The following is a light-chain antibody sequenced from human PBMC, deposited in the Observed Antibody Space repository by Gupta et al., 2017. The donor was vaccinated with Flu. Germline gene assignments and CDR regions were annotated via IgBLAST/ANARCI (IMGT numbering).Light chain of an antibody. V-gene: IGLV1-51*02. CDR1: SSKMGNNY. CDR2: ENN. J-gene: IGLJ2*01. CDR3: GTGDSSLSSVL. Sequence: QSVLTQPPSVSAAAEQKVTIYCSVSSSKMGNNYVSWYQQLPGTAPKLLIHENNTRPSGIHDRFSGSKPGTSATRVIAGLQTGDEADDYCGTGDSSLSSVLFGGGTKLTVL.